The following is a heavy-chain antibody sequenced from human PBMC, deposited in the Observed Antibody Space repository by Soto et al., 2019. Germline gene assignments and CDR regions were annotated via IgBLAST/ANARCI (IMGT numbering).Heavy chain of an antibody. J-gene: IGHJ6*02. CDR2: IYYSGST. V-gene: IGHV4-31*03. CDR3: ARDYSSSPPGRHYYYGMDV. Sequence: PSETLSLTCTVSGGSISSSGYYWSWIRQHPGKGLEWIGYIYYSGSTYYNPSLKSRVTISVDTSKNQFSLKLSSVTAADTAVYYCARDYSSSPPGRHYYYGMDVWGQGTTVTVSS. D-gene: IGHD6-6*01. CDR1: GGSISSSGYY.